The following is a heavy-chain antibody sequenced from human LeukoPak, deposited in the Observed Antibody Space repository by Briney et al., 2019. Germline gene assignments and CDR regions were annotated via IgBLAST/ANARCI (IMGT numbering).Heavy chain of an antibody. D-gene: IGHD5-18*01. CDR2: IDWDDDK. J-gene: IGHJ4*01. V-gene: IGHV2-70*11. CDR3: ARRRGYSYGSDY. CDR1: GFSLSTSGMG. Sequence: SGPALVKPTQPLTLTCTFSGFSLSTSGMGVSWIRQPPGKALEWLARIDWDDDKYYSTSLKTRLTISKDMSKNQVVLRMTNMDPVDTATYYCARRRGYSYGSDYWGQGTLVTVSS.